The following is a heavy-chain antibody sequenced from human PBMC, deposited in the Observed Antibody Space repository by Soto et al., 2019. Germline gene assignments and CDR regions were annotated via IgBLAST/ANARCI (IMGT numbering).Heavy chain of an antibody. CDR2: INHSGST. J-gene: IGHJ5*02. CDR3: ARERRYYYDSSGNWFDP. V-gene: IGHV4-34*01. D-gene: IGHD3-22*01. Sequence: PSETLSLTCAVSGDSISSGYYWSWIRQPPGKGLEWIGEINHSGSTNYNPSLKSRVTISVDTSKNQFSLKLSSVTAADTAVYYCARERRYYYDSSGNWFDPWGQGTLVTVS. CDR1: GDSISSGYY.